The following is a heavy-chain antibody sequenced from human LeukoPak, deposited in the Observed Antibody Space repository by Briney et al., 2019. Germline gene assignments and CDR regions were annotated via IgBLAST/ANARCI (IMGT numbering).Heavy chain of an antibody. J-gene: IGHJ4*02. CDR2: IWYDGSNK. D-gene: IGHD6-13*01. CDR1: GFTFSSYG. V-gene: IGHV3-33*01. CDR3: AREVIAAGGGYYFDH. Sequence: GGSLRLSCAASGFTFSSYGMHWVRQAPGQGLEWGAVIWYDGSNKYYADSVKGRFTISRDNSKNTLYLQMNSLRAEDTAVYYCAREVIAAGGGYYFDHWGQGTLVTVSS.